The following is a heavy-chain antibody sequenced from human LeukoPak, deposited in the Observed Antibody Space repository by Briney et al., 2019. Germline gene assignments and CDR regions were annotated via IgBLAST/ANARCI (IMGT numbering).Heavy chain of an antibody. J-gene: IGHJ4*02. CDR3: VHLPGDYLDR. V-gene: IGHV1-8*01. CDR2: MNPDSGNT. CDR1: GYAFNIYD. Sequence: GASVKVSCKASGYAFNIYDINWVRQATGQGLEWMGWMNPDSGNTGFAQKFQGRVTMTRSTSITTAYMELSSLRFEDTAVYRAVHLPGDYLDRWGQGTLVTVSS.